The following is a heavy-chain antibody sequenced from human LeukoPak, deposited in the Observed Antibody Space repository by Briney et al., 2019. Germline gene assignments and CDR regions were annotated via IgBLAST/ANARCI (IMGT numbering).Heavy chain of an antibody. CDR2: ISSSGEST. J-gene: IGHJ6*02. CDR1: GFTFSSYG. Sequence: GGSLRLSCAASGFTFSSYGMTWVRQAPGKGLDWVAVISSSGESTYYADSVKGRFTISRDTSKNTLYLQTNSLRAEDTALYYCAKVRACSTTSCYRTYGMDVWGQGTTVTVSS. D-gene: IGHD2-2*01. CDR3: AKVRACSTTSCYRTYGMDV. V-gene: IGHV3-23*01.